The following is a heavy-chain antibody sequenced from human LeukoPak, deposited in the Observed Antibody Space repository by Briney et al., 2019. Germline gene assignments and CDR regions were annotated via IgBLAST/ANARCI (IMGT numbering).Heavy chain of an antibody. Sequence: ASVKVSCKASGYTFTGYYMHWVRQAPGQGLEWMGWINPNSGGTNYAQKFQGRVTMTRDTSISTAYMELSRLRSDDTAVYYCARDLLTDRYWNYLNRPNWFDPWGQGTLVTVSS. CDR2: INPNSGGT. CDR3: ARDLLTDRYWNYLNRPNWFDP. D-gene: IGHD1-7*01. J-gene: IGHJ5*02. V-gene: IGHV1-2*02. CDR1: GYTFTGYY.